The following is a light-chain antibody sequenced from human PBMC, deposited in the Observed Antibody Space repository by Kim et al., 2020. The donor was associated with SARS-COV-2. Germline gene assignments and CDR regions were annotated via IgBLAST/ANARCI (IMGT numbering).Light chain of an antibody. CDR2: GKN. CDR3: NSRDSSGNHLV. J-gene: IGLJ3*02. Sequence: SSELTQDPAVSVALGQTVRITCQGDSLRKYYASWYQQKPGQAPVLVIYGKNYRPSGIPDRFSGSSSGNTASLTITGAQAEDEADYYCNSRDSSGNHLVFGGGTQLTVL. V-gene: IGLV3-19*01. CDR1: SLRKYY.